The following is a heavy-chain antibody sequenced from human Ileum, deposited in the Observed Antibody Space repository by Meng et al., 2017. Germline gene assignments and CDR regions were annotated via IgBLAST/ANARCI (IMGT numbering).Heavy chain of an antibody. Sequence: CGPGLGRPLCTRPLSCAVSSGSISSSNCWSWVRQPRGKGLEWIGEIYHSGSTNYNPSLKSRVTISVDKSKNQFSLKLSSVTAADTAVYYCASLRYNWNYYADYWGQGTLVTVSS. CDR3: ASLRYNWNYYADY. CDR2: IYHSGST. V-gene: IGHV4-4*02. J-gene: IGHJ4*02. D-gene: IGHD1-7*01. CDR1: SGSISSSNC.